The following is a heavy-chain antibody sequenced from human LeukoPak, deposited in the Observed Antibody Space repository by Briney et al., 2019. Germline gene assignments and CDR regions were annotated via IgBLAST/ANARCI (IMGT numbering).Heavy chain of an antibody. J-gene: IGHJ4*02. CDR2: INHRGST. CDR1: GGSFSGYY. Sequence: SETLSLTCAVYGGSFSGYYWSWIRQPPGKGLEWIGEINHRGSTNYNPSLKSRVTISVDTSKNQFSLKLSSVTAADTAVYYCARGGGSYFSDYWGQGTLVTVSS. D-gene: IGHD1-26*01. CDR3: ARGGGSYFSDY. V-gene: IGHV4-34*01.